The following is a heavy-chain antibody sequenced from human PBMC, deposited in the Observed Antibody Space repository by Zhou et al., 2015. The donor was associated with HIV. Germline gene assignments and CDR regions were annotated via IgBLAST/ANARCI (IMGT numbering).Heavy chain of an antibody. Sequence: DVSLVESGGGVVQPGKSLRLSCSVSGFKFDNFGMHWVRQCPGKGLEWISGISYKGDTTAYADSVRGRCIISRDSANNSVYLELNSMRPEDTARYYCARFGGAASFWGPYSYHGLDLWGPGTTV. CDR1: GFKFDNFG. CDR3: ARFGGAASFWGPYSYHGLDL. J-gene: IGHJ6*02. D-gene: IGHD3-16*01. CDR2: ISYKGDTT. V-gene: IGHV3-9*01.